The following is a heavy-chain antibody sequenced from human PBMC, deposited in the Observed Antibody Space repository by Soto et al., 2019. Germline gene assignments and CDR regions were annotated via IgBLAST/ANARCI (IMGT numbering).Heavy chain of an antibody. CDR3: ARDQGQGFERYYYYGMDV. CDR2: ISSSSSYI. V-gene: IGHV3-21*01. D-gene: IGHD3-10*01. CDR1: GFTFSSYS. Sequence: GGSLRLSCAASGFTFSSYSMNWVRQAPGKGLEWVSSISSSSSYIYYADSVKGRFTISRDNAKNSLYLQMNSLRAEDTAVYYCARDQGQGFERYYYYGMDVWGQGTTVTVSS. J-gene: IGHJ6*02.